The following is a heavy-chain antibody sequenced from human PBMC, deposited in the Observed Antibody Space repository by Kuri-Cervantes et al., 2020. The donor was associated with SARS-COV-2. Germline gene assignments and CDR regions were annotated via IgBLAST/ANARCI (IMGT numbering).Heavy chain of an antibody. CDR2: IYPGDSDT. D-gene: IGHD3-10*01. CDR1: GYSFTSYW. CDR3: ARLVTMVRGGIGNFDL. V-gene: IGHV5-51*01. Sequence: GGSLRLSCKGSGYSFTSYWIGWVRQMPGKGLEWVGIIYPGDSDTRYSPSFQGQVTISADKSISTAYLQWSSLKASDTAMYYCARLVTMVRGGIGNFDLWGRGTLVTVSS. J-gene: IGHJ2*01.